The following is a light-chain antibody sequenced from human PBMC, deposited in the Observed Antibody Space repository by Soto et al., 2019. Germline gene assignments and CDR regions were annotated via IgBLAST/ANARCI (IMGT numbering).Light chain of an antibody. CDR3: QQCDNWPRT. CDR1: QSVRSN. CDR2: DAS. V-gene: IGKV3-15*01. J-gene: IGKJ2*01. Sequence: EKVMTQSPATLSVSPGERATLSCRASQSVRSNVAWYQQKPGQPPRLLIYDASTRATGIPSRFSGSGSGTEFTLTISSLKSEDFAVYYCQQCDNWPRTFGQGTKLEIK.